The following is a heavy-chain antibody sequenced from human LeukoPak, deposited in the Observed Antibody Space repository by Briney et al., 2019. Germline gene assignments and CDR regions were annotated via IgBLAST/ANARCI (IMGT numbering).Heavy chain of an antibody. J-gene: IGHJ4*02. V-gene: IGHV6-1*01. D-gene: IGHD1-26*01. CDR3: ARDDVGRRYDY. CDR1: GDSVLSSTAA. Sequence: SQTLSLTCAIYGDSVLSSTAAWNWIRQSPSRGLEWLGRTYYRSNWINEYAISVRGRIAINPDTSKNQFSLQLNSVTPEDTAVYFCARDDVGRRYDYSGQGILVTVSS. CDR2: TYYRSNWIN.